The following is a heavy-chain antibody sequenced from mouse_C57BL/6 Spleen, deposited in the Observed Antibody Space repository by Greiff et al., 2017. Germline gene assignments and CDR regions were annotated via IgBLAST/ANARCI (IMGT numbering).Heavy chain of an antibody. Sequence: QVQLQQSGAELVKPGASVKISCKASGYAFSSYWMNWVKQRPGKGLEGIGQIYPGDGDTNYNGKFKGKATLTADKSSSTAYMQLSSLTSEDSAVYFCARCYYGSSPWFAYWGQGTLVTVSA. J-gene: IGHJ3*01. V-gene: IGHV1-80*01. CDR3: ARCYYGSSPWFAY. CDR1: GYAFSSYW. CDR2: IYPGDGDT. D-gene: IGHD1-1*01.